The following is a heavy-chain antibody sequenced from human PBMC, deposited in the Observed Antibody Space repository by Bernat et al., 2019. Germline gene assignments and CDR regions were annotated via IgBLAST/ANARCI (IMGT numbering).Heavy chain of an antibody. J-gene: IGHJ4*02. CDR3: ARGRPDRSPSDLFDY. CDR2: IWYDGSNK. D-gene: IGHD1-14*01. Sequence: QVQLVESGGGVVQPGRSLRLSCAASGFTFSSYGMHWVRQAPGKGLEWVAVIWYDGSNKYYADSVKGRFTISRDNSKNTLYLQMNSPRAEDTAVYYCARGRPDRSPSDLFDYWGQGTLVTVSS. V-gene: IGHV3-33*01. CDR1: GFTFSSYG.